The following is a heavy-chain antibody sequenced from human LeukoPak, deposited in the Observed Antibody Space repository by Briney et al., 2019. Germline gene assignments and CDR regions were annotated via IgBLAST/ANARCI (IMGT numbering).Heavy chain of an antibody. CDR2: ISYDGSNK. Sequence: GRSLRLSCAASGFTFSSYAMHWVRQAPGKGLEWVAVISYDGSNKYYADSVKGRFTISRDNSKNTLYLHMNSLRAEDTAVYYCARELVGSSSSGSTYYYYYGMDVWGQGTTVTVSS. CDR3: ARELVGSSSSGSTYYYYYGMDV. CDR1: GFTFSSYA. V-gene: IGHV3-30-3*01. D-gene: IGHD6-6*01. J-gene: IGHJ6*02.